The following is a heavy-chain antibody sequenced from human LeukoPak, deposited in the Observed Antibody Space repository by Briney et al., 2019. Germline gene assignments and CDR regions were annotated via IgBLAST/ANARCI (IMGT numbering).Heavy chain of an antibody. Sequence: GGSLRLSCVASGFTFSSYSMNWVRQAPGKGLKWVSSISSSSSYIYYADSVKGRFTISRDNAKNSLYLQMNSLRAEDTAVYYCARAPKEWAGRATTGTAFFDYWGQGTLVTVSS. V-gene: IGHV3-21*01. CDR1: GFTFSSYS. CDR2: ISSSSSYI. J-gene: IGHJ4*02. CDR3: ARAPKEWAGRATTGTAFFDY. D-gene: IGHD1-26*01.